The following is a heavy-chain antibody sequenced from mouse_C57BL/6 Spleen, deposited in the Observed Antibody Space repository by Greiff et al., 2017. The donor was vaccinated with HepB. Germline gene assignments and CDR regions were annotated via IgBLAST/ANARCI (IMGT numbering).Heavy chain of an antibody. Sequence: EVQLQQSGPVLVKPGASVKMSCKASGYTFNDYYMNWVKQSHGKSLEWIGVINPYNGGTSYNQKFKGKATLTVDKSSSTAYMELNSLTSEDSAVYYCAQIYDGYYVPLSWGQGTTLTVSS. D-gene: IGHD2-3*01. CDR2: INPYNGGT. CDR1: GYTFNDYY. CDR3: AQIYDGYYVPLS. V-gene: IGHV1-19*01. J-gene: IGHJ2*01.